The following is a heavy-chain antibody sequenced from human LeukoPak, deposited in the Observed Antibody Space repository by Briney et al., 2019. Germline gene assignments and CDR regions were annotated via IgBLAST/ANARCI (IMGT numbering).Heavy chain of an antibody. D-gene: IGHD6-13*01. CDR2: FDSEDGET. V-gene: IGHV1-24*01. J-gene: IGHJ4*02. Sequence: ASVKVSCKVSGYTLTELSMHWVGQAPGKGLEWRGGFDSEDGETIYAQKFQGRVTMTEDTSTDTAYMELSSLRSEDTAVYYCATTVIAAAGTLDYWGQGTLVTVSS. CDR3: ATTVIAAAGTLDY. CDR1: GYTLTELS.